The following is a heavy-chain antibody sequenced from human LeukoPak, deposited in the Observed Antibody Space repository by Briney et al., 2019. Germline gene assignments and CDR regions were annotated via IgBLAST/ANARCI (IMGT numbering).Heavy chain of an antibody. Sequence: SETLSLTCTVSGGSISSYYWSWIRQPPGKGLEWIGYIYYSGSTNYNPSLKSRVTISVDTSKNQFSLKLSSVTAADTAVYYCARGPRYCSSTSCSLRYYGMDVWGQGTTVTVSS. D-gene: IGHD2-2*01. CDR1: GGSISSYY. J-gene: IGHJ6*02. V-gene: IGHV4-59*12. CDR2: IYYSGST. CDR3: ARGPRYCSSTSCSLRYYGMDV.